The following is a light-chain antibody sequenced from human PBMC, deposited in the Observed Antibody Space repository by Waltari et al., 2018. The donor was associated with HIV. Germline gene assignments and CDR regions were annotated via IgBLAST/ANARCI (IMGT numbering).Light chain of an antibody. CDR1: QSVNYN. Sequence: EVVMTQSPATLSVSPGEGATLSCGASQSVNYNLAWYQQKPGQAPRLLLYGASNRATGIPARFSGSGSGTEFTLTITSLQSEDFTVYFCQQRTNWPPTVSFGGGTRVQIK. V-gene: IGKV3-15*01. CDR2: GAS. J-gene: IGKJ4*01. CDR3: QQRTNWPPTVS.